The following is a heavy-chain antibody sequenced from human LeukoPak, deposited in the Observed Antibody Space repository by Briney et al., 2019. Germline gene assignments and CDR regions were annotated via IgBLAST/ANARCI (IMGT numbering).Heavy chain of an antibody. D-gene: IGHD3-10*01. CDR3: AKGYYGSGSYGWFDY. CDR2: ITGSGGST. Sequence: GGSLRLSCAASGFTFSDYGMSWVRQAPGKGLEWAAAITGSGGSTFYADSVKGRFTISRDNSKNTLFLQMNSLRAEDTAVYYCAKGYYGSGSYGWFDYWGQGTLVTVSS. V-gene: IGHV3-23*01. J-gene: IGHJ4*02. CDR1: GFTFSDYG.